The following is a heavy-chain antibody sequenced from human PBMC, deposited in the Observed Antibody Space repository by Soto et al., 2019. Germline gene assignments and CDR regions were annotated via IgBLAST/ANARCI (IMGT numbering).Heavy chain of an antibody. D-gene: IGHD3-10*01. CDR3: AKRTSMSGNYYFDY. CDR1: GFTFSSYW. CDR2: INSDGSSI. V-gene: IGHV3-74*01. Sequence: EVQLVESGGGLVQPGGSLRLSCAASGFTFSSYWMHWVRQAPGKGLVWVSRINSDGSSISYADSVKGRFTISRDNVXNTLYLQMSSLRAEDTAVYYCAKRTSMSGNYYFDYWGQGTLVTVSS. J-gene: IGHJ4*02.